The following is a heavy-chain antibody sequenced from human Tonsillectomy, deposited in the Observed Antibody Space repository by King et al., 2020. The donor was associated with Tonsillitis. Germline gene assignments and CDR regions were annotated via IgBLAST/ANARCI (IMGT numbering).Heavy chain of an antibody. J-gene: IGHJ4*02. CDR2: IRGSGVST. CDR3: AKAYYYDSSGYFDY. D-gene: IGHD3-22*01. V-gene: IGHV3-23*04. Sequence: VQLVESGGGLVQPGGSLRLSCAASGFTFDSYAMSCVRQAPGKGLEWVSAIRGSGVSTYYADSVKGRFTISRDNSKNTLYLQMNSLRAEDTAVYYCAKAYYYDSSGYFDYWGQGTLVTVSS. CDR1: GFTFDSYA.